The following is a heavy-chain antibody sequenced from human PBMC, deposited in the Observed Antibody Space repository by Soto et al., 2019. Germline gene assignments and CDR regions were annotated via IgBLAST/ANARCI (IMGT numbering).Heavy chain of an antibody. CDR1: GFTFSSYS. CDR3: AKGISGSCYSPIDS. J-gene: IGHJ5*01. Sequence: PGGSLRLSCAASGFTFSSYSMNWVRQAPGEGLEWVSYISSSSTIYYADSVKGRFTISRDNSKNTLYLQMNSLRAEDTAVYHCAKGISGSCYSPIDSWGQGTLVTVSS. V-gene: IGHV3-48*01. D-gene: IGHD2-15*01. CDR2: ISSSSTI.